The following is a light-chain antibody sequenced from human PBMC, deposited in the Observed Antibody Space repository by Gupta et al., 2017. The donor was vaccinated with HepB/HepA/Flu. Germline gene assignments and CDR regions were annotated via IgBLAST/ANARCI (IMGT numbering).Light chain of an antibody. Sequence: LSASLGDRVAITCQSSREIRNFLNWYQHTPGRAPRLLIYGGSNLQEGVPSRFSGSGSGTHFSLTIDIRQPEEVAIYYCRQENNLPSTFGQGT. CDR2: GGS. V-gene: IGKV1-33*01. CDR1: REIRNF. CDR3: RQENNLPST. J-gene: IGKJ2*01.